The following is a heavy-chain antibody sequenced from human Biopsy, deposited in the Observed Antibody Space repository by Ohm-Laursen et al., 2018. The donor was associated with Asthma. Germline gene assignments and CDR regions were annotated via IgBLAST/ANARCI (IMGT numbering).Heavy chain of an antibody. CDR3: AGFCSGGNCPGH. Sequence: SDTLSLTCTVSGVSIRSYYWTWIRQPPGKGLEWIGNIHYSGSTYSNPSLKSRVTISVDTSKKQISLRLSSVIAADTAVYYCAGFCSGGNCPGHWGQGTLVTVSS. CDR2: IHYSGST. V-gene: IGHV4-59*07. CDR1: GVSIRSYY. J-gene: IGHJ4*02. D-gene: IGHD2-15*01.